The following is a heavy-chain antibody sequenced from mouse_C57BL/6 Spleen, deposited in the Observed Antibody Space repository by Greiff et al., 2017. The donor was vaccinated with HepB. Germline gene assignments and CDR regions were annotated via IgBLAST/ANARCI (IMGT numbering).Heavy chain of an antibody. CDR3: AREDYYGSSWFAY. Sequence: QVQLQQPGAELVKPGASVKMSCKASDYTFTSYWITWVKQRPGQGLEWIGDIYPGSGSTNYNEKFKSKATLTVDTSSSTAYMQLSSLTSEDSAVYYCAREDYYGSSWFAYWGQGTLVTVSA. J-gene: IGHJ3*01. CDR2: IYPGSGST. D-gene: IGHD1-1*01. V-gene: IGHV1-55*01. CDR1: DYTFTSYW.